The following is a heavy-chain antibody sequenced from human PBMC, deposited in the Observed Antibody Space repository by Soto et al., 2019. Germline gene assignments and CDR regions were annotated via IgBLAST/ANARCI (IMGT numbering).Heavy chain of an antibody. Sequence: EVQLVESGGGLVQPGGSLRLSCAASGFTFSSYWMSWVRQAPGKGLEWVANIKQDGSEKYYVDSVKGRFTISRDNAKNSLYLQMNSLRAEDTAVYYCARDGSSWYWAWFQHWGQGTLVTVSS. CDR1: GFTFSSYW. J-gene: IGHJ1*01. CDR3: ARDGSSWYWAWFQH. CDR2: IKQDGSEK. D-gene: IGHD6-13*01. V-gene: IGHV3-7*04.